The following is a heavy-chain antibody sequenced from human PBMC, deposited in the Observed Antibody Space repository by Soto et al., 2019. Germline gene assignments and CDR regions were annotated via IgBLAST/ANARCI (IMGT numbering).Heavy chain of an antibody. CDR1: GYTFTAYY. CDR2: INAGSGAT. V-gene: IGHV1-2*02. D-gene: IGHD2-2*01. J-gene: IGHJ5*02. CDR3: ARLSKGYCNDTSCYSCLDP. Sequence: ASLKVSCEASGYTFTAYYMHWGRQARGQGLEWMRVINAGSGATCYTQTFQARVTRTTDTSIKTVQMEVPSLRSDDTAVYYGARLSKGYCNDTSCYSCLDPWGQGTMVTVYS.